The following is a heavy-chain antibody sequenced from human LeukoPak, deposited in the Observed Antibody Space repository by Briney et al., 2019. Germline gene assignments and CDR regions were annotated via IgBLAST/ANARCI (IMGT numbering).Heavy chain of an antibody. CDR3: ARAGTNFDY. J-gene: IGHJ4*02. Sequence: TGGSLRLSCAASGFTFSDYYMSWIRQAPGKGLEWVSHISSSNSYTNYADSVKGRFTISRDNAKNSLYLQMNSLRAEDTAVYYCARAGTNFDYWGQGTLVTVSS. CDR1: GFTFSDYY. V-gene: IGHV3-11*06. CDR2: ISSSNSYT.